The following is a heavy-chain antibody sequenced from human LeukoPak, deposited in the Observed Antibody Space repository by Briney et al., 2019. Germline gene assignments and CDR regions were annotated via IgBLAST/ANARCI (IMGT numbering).Heavy chain of an antibody. J-gene: IGHJ6*03. CDR1: GGSISSGGYY. Sequence: PSQTLSLTCTVSGGSISSGGYYWSWIRQPAGKGLEWIGRIYTSGSTNYNPSLKSRVTMSVDTSKNQFSLKLSSVTAADTAVYYCARGSVGSRGGYYYYYMDVWGKGTTVTVSS. CDR3: ARGSVGSRGGYYYYYMDV. D-gene: IGHD3-10*01. CDR2: IYTSGST. V-gene: IGHV4-61*02.